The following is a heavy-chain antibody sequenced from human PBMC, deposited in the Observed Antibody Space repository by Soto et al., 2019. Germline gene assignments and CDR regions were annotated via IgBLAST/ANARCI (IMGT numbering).Heavy chain of an antibody. CDR3: VKSEYSGYDERAFDI. D-gene: IGHD5-12*01. V-gene: IGHV4-39*01. Sequence: QLQLQESGPGLVKPSETLSLTCSVSGAPISSISYYWGWIRQPPGKGLEWIGSVYYSGRTYDNPSLKSLVTMSVDTSKNQYSLKLNSVSAADTAVYYGVKSEYSGYDERAFDIWGQGTMVTVSS. J-gene: IGHJ3*02. CDR1: GAPISSISYY. CDR2: VYYSGRT.